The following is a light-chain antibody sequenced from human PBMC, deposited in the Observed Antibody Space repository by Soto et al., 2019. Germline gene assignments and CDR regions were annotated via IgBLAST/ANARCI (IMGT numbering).Light chain of an antibody. J-gene: IGKJ4*01. Sequence: DIQMTQSPSSVSASVGDRVTITCRASQGIGSWLAWYQQKPGKAPRLLIYAASTLQAGVPSRFSGSGSGTDFTLTISSLQPEDVAAYYCQKYNSAPLTFGGGTKVDIK. CDR2: AAS. CDR1: QGIGSW. V-gene: IGKV1-27*01. CDR3: QKYNSAPLT.